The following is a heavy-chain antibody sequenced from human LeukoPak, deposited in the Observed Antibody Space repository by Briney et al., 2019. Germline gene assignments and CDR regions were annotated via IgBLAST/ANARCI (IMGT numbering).Heavy chain of an antibody. CDR2: IYSGGST. CDR1: GFTVSSNY. CDR3: EAMVRGVIITFGMDV. D-gene: IGHD3-10*01. J-gene: IGHJ6*02. Sequence: PGGSLRLSCAASGFTVSSNYMSWVRQAPGKGLEWVSVIYSGGSTYYADSVKGRFTISRDNSKNTLYLQINSLRAEDTAVYYCEAMVRGVIITFGMDVWGQGTTVTVSS. V-gene: IGHV3-66*01.